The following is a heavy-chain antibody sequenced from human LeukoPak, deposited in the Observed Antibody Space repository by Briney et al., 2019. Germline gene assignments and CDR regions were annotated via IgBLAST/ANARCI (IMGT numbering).Heavy chain of an antibody. J-gene: IGHJ3*02. V-gene: IGHV3-21*01. CDR1: GFTFSSYS. CDR3: ARDWDRSIVGVDDAFDI. CDR2: ISSSSSYI. Sequence: GGSLRLSCAASGFTFSSYSMNWVRQAPGKGLEWVSSISSSSSYIYYADSVKGRFTISRDNAKNSLYLQMNSLRAEDTAVYYCARDWDRSIVGVDDAFDIWGQGTMVTVSS. D-gene: IGHD1-26*01.